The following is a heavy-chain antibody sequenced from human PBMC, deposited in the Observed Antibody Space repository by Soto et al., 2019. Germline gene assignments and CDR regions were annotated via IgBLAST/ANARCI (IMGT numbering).Heavy chain of an antibody. V-gene: IGHV3-21*01. D-gene: IGHD6-13*01. CDR2: ISSSSSYI. J-gene: IGHJ6*02. Sequence: PGGSLRLSCAASGFTFSSYSMNWVRQAPGKWLEWVSSISSSSSYIYYADSVKGRFTISRDNAKNSLYLQMNSLRAEDTAVYYCARLQQQLVYGYYYYGMDVWGQGTTVTVSS. CDR1: GFTFSSYS. CDR3: ARLQQQLVYGYYYYGMDV.